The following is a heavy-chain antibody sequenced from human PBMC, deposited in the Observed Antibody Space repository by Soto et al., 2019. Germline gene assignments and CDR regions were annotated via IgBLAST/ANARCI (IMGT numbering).Heavy chain of an antibody. D-gene: IGHD4-17*01. J-gene: IGHJ2*01. Sequence: EVQLLESGGGLVQPGGSLRLSCAASGFTFSSYAMSWVRQAPGKGLEWVSAISGSGGSTYYADSVKGRFTISRDNSKNTLYLQMNSLRAVDTAVYYCASIYGDSDGAYWYFDLWGRGTLVTVSS. CDR1: GFTFSSYA. CDR2: ISGSGGST. CDR3: ASIYGDSDGAYWYFDL. V-gene: IGHV3-23*01.